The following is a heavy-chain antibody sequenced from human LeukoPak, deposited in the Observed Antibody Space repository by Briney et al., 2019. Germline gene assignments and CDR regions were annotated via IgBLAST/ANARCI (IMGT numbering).Heavy chain of an antibody. Sequence: PGRSLRLSCAASGFTFDDYAMHWVRQAPGKGLEWVSGISWNSGSIGYADSVKGRFTISRDNAKNSLYLQMNSLRAEDTALYYCAKGSTGTLDYWGQGTLATVSS. D-gene: IGHD1-1*01. V-gene: IGHV3-9*01. J-gene: IGHJ4*02. CDR2: ISWNSGSI. CDR1: GFTFDDYA. CDR3: AKGSTGTLDY.